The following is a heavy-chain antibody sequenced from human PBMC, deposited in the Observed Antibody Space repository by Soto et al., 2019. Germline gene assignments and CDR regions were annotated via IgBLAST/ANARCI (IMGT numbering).Heavy chain of an antibody. Sequence: SETLSLTCTVSGGSISSYYWSWIRQPPGKGLEWIGYIYYSGSTNYNPSLKSRVTISVDTSKNQFSLKLSSVTAADTAVYYCARYRIAAAGTGWFDPWGQGTLVTVSS. D-gene: IGHD6-13*01. J-gene: IGHJ5*02. CDR1: GGSISSYY. CDR2: IYYSGST. V-gene: IGHV4-59*01. CDR3: ARYRIAAAGTGWFDP.